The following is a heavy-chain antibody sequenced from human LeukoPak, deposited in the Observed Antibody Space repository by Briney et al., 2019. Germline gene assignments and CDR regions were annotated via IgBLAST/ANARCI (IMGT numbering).Heavy chain of an antibody. CDR1: GYTFTGYY. CDR3: ARAPFEGSGWYIYYFDY. D-gene: IGHD6-19*01. J-gene: IGHJ4*02. V-gene: IGHV1-2*06. CDR2: INPNSGGT. Sequence: ASVKVSCKASGYTFTGYYMHWVRQAPGQGLEWMGRINPNSGGTNYAQKFQGRVTMTRDTSISTAYMELSRLRSDDTAVYYCARAPFEGSGWYIYYFDYWGQGTLVTVSS.